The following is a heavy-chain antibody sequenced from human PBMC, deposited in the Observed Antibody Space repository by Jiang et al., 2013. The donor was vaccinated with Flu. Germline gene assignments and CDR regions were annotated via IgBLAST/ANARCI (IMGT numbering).Heavy chain of an antibody. CDR1: GGTFSSYA. CDR3: ARDRRGLAVADDDSYYYGMDV. CDR2: IIPIFGTA. Sequence: LVESGAEVKKPGSSVKVSCKASGGTFSSYAITWVRQAPGQGLEWMGGIIPIFGTANYAQKFQGRVTITADKSTSTAYMELSSLRSEDTAVYYCARDRRGLAVADDDSYYYGMDVWGKGTTVTVSS. V-gene: IGHV1-69*06. J-gene: IGHJ6*04. D-gene: IGHD6-19*01.